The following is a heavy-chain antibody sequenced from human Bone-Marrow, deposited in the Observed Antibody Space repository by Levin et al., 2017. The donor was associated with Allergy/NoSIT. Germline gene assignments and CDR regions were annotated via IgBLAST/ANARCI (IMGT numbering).Heavy chain of an antibody. CDR3: ARYYYGSGSYPSFSHYYYYGMDV. D-gene: IGHD3-10*01. V-gene: IGHV4-30-4*01. Sequence: SETLSLTCTVSGGSISSGDYYWSWIRQPPGKGLEWIGYIYYSGSTYYNPSLKSRVTISVDTSKNQFSLTLSSVTAADTAVYYCARYYYGSGSYPSFSHYYYYGMDVWGQGTTVTVSS. CDR2: IYYSGST. CDR1: GGSISSGDYY. J-gene: IGHJ6*02.